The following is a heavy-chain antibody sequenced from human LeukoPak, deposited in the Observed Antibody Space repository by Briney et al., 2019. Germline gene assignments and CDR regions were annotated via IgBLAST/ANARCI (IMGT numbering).Heavy chain of an antibody. CDR2: ISPSGGST. D-gene: IGHD1-1*01. CDR3: ARGGTTDYSMDV. CDR1: GFTFTTYF. J-gene: IGHJ6*02. V-gene: IGHV1-46*01. Sequence: ASVKVSCKASGFTFTTYFMQWVRQAPGQGLEWMGIISPSGGSTSYAQKFQGRVAMTRDTSTSTVYMELSSLRSEDTAVYYCARGGTTDYSMDVWGQGTTVPVSS.